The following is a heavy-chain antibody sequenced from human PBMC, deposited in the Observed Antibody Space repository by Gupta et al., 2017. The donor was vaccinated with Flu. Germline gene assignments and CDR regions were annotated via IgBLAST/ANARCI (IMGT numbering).Heavy chain of an antibody. Sequence: EVQLVESGGGLVRPGGSLRLSCEASGFTFSDYEMNWVRQVPGKGPEWVSYISSSGSFIYYADSVKGRFTISRDNAENILFLQMNSLRVEDTAIYYCARDKMGGSTNDHWGQGTLVRVSS. D-gene: IGHD3-16*01. CDR1: GFTFSDYE. CDR3: ARDKMGGSTNDH. V-gene: IGHV3-48*03. CDR2: ISSSGSFI. J-gene: IGHJ5*02.